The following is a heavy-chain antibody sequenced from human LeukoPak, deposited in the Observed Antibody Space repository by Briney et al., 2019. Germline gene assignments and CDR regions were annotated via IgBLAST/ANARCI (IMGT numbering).Heavy chain of an antibody. CDR3: ARARYNWFDP. Sequence: NPSETLSLTCTVSGGSISSYYWSWIRQPPGKGLEWIGYIYYSGSTNYNPSLKSRVTISVDTSKNQFSLDLSSVTAADTAVYYCARARYNWFDPWGQGTLVTVSS. V-gene: IGHV4-59*01. CDR2: IYYSGST. CDR1: GGSISSYY. J-gene: IGHJ5*02.